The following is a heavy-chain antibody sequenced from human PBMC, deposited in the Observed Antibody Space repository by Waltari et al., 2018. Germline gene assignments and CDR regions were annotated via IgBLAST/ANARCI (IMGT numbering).Heavy chain of an antibody. CDR1: GFTFSSYW. J-gene: IGHJ3*02. V-gene: IGHV3-74*01. CDR3: AREGYGDYDAFDI. Sequence: EVQLVESGGGLVQPGGSLRLSCAASGFTFSSYWMHWVRQAPGKGLVWVSRINSGGSSTSYADSVKGRFTISRDNAKNTLYLQMNSLRAEDTAVYYCAREGYGDYDAFDIWGQGTMVTVSS. CDR2: INSGGSST. D-gene: IGHD4-17*01.